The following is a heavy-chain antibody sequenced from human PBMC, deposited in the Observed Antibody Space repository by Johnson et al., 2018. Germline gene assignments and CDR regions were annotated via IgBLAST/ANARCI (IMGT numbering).Heavy chain of an antibody. D-gene: IGHD3-16*01. Sequence: VQLVEAGGGLVQPGRSLRLSCAASGFTFDDYAMHWVRQAPGKGLAWVSGMSWNSGSMGYADSVKGRFTISSDHAKNALYLQRNSLGAEETGLYYCAKAPVGGLGEGAEYFQHWGQGTLVTVSS. J-gene: IGHJ1*01. CDR2: MSWNSGSM. CDR1: GFTFDDYA. CDR3: AKAPVGGLGEGAEYFQH. V-gene: IGHV3-9*01.